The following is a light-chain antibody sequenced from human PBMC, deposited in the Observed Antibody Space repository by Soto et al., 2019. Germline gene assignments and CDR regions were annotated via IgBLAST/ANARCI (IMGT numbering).Light chain of an antibody. CDR1: SSDVGGYNY. V-gene: IGLV2-14*01. Sequence: QSVLTQPASVSGSPGQSITISCTGTSSDVGGYNYVSWYQQHPGKAPKLMIYDVSNRPSGVSNRFSGSKSGNTASLTISGLQAEDEADYYCSSYTISSTLFYVFGTGTKLTGL. CDR3: SSYTISSTLFYV. CDR2: DVS. J-gene: IGLJ1*01.